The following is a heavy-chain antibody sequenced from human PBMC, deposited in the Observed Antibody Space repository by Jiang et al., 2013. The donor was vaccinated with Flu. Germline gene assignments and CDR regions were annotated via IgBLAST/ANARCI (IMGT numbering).Heavy chain of an antibody. D-gene: IGHD3-10*01. CDR2: ISAYNGNT. V-gene: IGHV1-18*01. CDR1: GYTFTSYG. J-gene: IGHJ4*02. Sequence: SGAEVKKPGASVKVSCKASGYTFTSYGISWVRQAPGQGLEWMGWISAYNGNTNYAQKLQGRVTMTTDTSTSTAYMELRSLRSDDTAVYYCARDYYGSGSYPQGYFDYWGQGTLVTVSS. CDR3: ARDYYGSGSYPQGYFDY.